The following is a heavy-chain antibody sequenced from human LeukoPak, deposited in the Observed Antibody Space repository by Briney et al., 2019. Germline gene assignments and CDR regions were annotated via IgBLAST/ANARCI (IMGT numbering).Heavy chain of an antibody. D-gene: IGHD3-3*01. J-gene: IGHJ6*02. V-gene: IGHV3-7*01. CDR1: GFTFDIYW. CDR2: IKQDGSDK. CDR3: AREGLATIFGVVIPTGTYYYYGMDV. Sequence: GGSLRLSCEASGFTFDIYWMGWVRQAPGKGLEWVANIKQDGSDKYSVDSVKGRFTISRDNSKNTLYLQMNSLRAEDTAVYYCAREGLATIFGVVIPTGTYYYYGMDVWGQGTTVTVSS.